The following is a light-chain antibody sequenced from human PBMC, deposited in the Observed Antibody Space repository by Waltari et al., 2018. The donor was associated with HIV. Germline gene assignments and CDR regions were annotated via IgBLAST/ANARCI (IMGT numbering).Light chain of an antibody. CDR3: YSAGDHDVV. V-gene: IGLV3-27*01. CDR2: EDI. Sequence: SYEFTQPSSVPVSPGPTASITCSGYILAQKYGRWFQQKPGQAPVVVIYEDIERPSGIPERFSGSSSGTTVTLTITGAHVEDDADYYCYSAGDHDVVFGGGTKLTVL. J-gene: IGLJ2*01. CDR1: ILAQKY.